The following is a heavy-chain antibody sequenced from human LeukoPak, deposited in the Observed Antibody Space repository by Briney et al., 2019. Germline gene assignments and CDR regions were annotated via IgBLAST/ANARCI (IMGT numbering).Heavy chain of an antibody. D-gene: IGHD3-3*01. CDR3: AKDLLAWLLGY. CDR1: GFTFSSYG. Sequence: GGSLRLSCAASGFTFSSYGMHWVRQAPGKGLEWVAFIRYDGSNKYYAGSVKGRFTISRDNSKNTLYLQMNSLRAEDTAVYYCAKDLLAWLLGYWGQGTLVTVSS. V-gene: IGHV3-30*02. CDR2: IRYDGSNK. J-gene: IGHJ4*02.